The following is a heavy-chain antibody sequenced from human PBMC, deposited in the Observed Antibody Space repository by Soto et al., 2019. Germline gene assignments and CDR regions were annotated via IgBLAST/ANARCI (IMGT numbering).Heavy chain of an antibody. CDR1: GYTFTNFG. V-gene: IGHV1-18*01. J-gene: IGHJ5*02. D-gene: IGHD2-2*01. Sequence: ASVKVSCKASGYTFTNFGVTWVRRAPGQGLEWMGWISAYTDTPNYAQKFQGRVTMTIDTSTSTAYMDLRSLTSDDTAVYYCARVIPGVEAWFDPCGPGTLVTVSS. CDR2: ISAYTDTP. CDR3: ARVIPGVEAWFDP.